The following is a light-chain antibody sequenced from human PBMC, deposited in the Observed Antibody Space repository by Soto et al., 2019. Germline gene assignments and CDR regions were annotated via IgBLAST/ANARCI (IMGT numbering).Light chain of an antibody. J-gene: IGKJ2*01. Sequence: EIVLTQSPATLSLSPGERATLSCRASQSVSSYLAWYQQKPGQAPSLLIYDASNRATGIPARFSGSGSGTDFTLTISNLEPEDFAVYYCQQRSNWPRTFGQGTKLEIK. V-gene: IGKV3-11*01. CDR2: DAS. CDR3: QQRSNWPRT. CDR1: QSVSSY.